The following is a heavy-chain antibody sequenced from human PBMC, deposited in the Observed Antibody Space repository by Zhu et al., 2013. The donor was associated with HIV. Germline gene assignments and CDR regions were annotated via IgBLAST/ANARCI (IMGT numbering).Heavy chain of an antibody. CDR1: GGTFSSYA. V-gene: IGHV1-69*01. Sequence: QVQLVQSGAEVKKPGSSVKVSCKASGGTFSSYAISWVRQAPGQGLEWMGGIIPIFGTANYAQKFQGRVTITADESTSTAYMELSSLRSEDTAVYYCARDAPDYYDVPGGFESFDIVGPRDKWSPSLQ. D-gene: IGHD3-22*01. J-gene: IGHJ3*02. CDR2: IIPIFGTA. CDR3: ARDAPDYYDVPGGFESFDI.